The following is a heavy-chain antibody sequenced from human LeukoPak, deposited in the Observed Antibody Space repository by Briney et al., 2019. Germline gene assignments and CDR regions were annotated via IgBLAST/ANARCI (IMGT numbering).Heavy chain of an antibody. CDR3: AKDIRDYDFWSGYFDY. Sequence: GGSLRLSCAASGFTFDDYAMHWVRQAPGKGLEWVSLISGDGGSTYYADSVKGRFTISRDNSKNSLYRQMNSLRTEDTALYYCAKDIRDYDFWSGYFDYWGQGTLVTVSS. J-gene: IGHJ4*02. CDR1: GFTFDDYA. V-gene: IGHV3-43*02. CDR2: ISGDGGST. D-gene: IGHD3-3*01.